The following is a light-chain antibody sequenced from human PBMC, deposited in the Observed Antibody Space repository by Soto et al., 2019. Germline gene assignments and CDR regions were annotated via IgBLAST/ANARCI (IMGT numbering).Light chain of an antibody. CDR1: QSVSIN. V-gene: IGKV3-15*01. J-gene: IGKJ4*01. Sequence: EIVMTQSPATLSVSPGERATLSWRASQSVSINLAWYQQKPGQAPRILIYLASTRATGIPARFRGSGSETECTLTISRLEPEDFSVYYCQQYGSSPLTFGGGTKVDIK. CDR2: LAS. CDR3: QQYGSSPLT.